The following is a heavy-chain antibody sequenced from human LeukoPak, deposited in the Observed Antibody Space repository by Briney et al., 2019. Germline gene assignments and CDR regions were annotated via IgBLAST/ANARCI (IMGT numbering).Heavy chain of an antibody. CDR1: GFTFSSYG. J-gene: IGHJ4*02. V-gene: IGHV3-30*18. Sequence: GRSLRLSCAASGFTFSSYGMHWVRQAPGKGLEWVAVISYDGSNKYYADSVKGRFTISRDNSKNTLYLQVNSLRAEDTAVYYCAKEIEVGAYPDYWGQGTLVTVSS. CDR3: AKEIEVGAYPDY. D-gene: IGHD1-26*01. CDR2: ISYDGSNK.